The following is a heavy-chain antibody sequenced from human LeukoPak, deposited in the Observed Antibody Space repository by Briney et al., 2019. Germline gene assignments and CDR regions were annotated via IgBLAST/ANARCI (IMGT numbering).Heavy chain of an antibody. Sequence: PSETLSLTCTVSGYSISSGYYWGWIRQPPGKGLEWIGSIYHSGSTYYNPSLKSRVTISVDTSKNQFSLKLSSVTAADTAVYYCARETSQKGAHYMDVWGKGTTVTIS. V-gene: IGHV4-38-2*02. CDR2: IYHSGST. J-gene: IGHJ6*03. D-gene: IGHD3-16*01. CDR3: ARETSQKGAHYMDV. CDR1: GYSISSGYY.